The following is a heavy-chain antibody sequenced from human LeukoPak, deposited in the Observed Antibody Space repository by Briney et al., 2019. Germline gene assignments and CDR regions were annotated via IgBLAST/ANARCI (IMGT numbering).Heavy chain of an antibody. CDR1: GFTVSSNY. CDR2: ISGSGSST. V-gene: IGHV3-23*01. D-gene: IGHD4-17*01. J-gene: IGHJ6*03. CDR3: ASTASYYYYYMDV. Sequence: GGSLRLSCAASGFTVSSNYMSWVRQAPGKGLEWVSGISGSGSSTYYADSVKGRFTISRDNSKNTLYLQMNSLRAEDTAVYYCASTASYYYYYMDVWGKGTTVTISS.